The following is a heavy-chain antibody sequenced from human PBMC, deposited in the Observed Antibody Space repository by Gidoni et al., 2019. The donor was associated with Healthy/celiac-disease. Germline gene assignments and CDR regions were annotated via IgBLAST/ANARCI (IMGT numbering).Heavy chain of an antibody. V-gene: IGHV3-53*02. CDR2: IYSGGST. CDR3: ARDLGSSWFNYFDY. Sequence: EVQLVETGGGLIQHGGSLRLSCAASGFTVSSNYMSWVRQAPGKGLEWVSVIYSGGSTYYADSVKGRFTISRDNSKNTLYLQMNSLRAEDTAVYYCARDLGSSWFNYFDYWGQGTLVTVSS. CDR1: GFTVSSNY. J-gene: IGHJ4*02. D-gene: IGHD6-13*01.